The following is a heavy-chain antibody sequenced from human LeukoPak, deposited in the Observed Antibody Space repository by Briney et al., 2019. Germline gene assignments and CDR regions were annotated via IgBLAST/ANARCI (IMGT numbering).Heavy chain of an antibody. V-gene: IGHV4-59*12. CDR2: IHDNGRT. CDR1: GGPISGYF. D-gene: IGHD3-16*01. CDR3: ARDWGFDWLARY. Sequence: SETLSLTCTVSGGPISGYFWSWIRQPPGKGLEWIGYIHDNGRTTYNPSLKSRVTISVDTSKNQFSLRLTSVTAADTAVYYCARDWGFDWLARYWGQGTLVSVSS. J-gene: IGHJ4*02.